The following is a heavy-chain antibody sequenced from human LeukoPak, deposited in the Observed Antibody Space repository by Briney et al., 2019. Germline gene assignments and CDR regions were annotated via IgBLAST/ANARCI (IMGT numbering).Heavy chain of an antibody. CDR2: INAGNGYT. J-gene: IGHJ5*02. V-gene: IGHV1-3*01. D-gene: IGHD3-22*01. CDR3: ARGANYYDSSGSSNWLDP. Sequence: ASVKVSCKTSGYVFSYSAMHWVRQAPGQRLEWMGWINAGNGYTRYSQKFQGRVTMTRDTSASTVYMQLCSLRSEDTAVYYCARGANYYDSSGSSNWLDPWGRGTLVTVSS. CDR1: GYVFSYSA.